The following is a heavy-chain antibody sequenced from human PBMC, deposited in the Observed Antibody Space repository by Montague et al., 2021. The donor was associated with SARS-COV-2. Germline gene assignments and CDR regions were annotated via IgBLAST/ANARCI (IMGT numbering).Heavy chain of an antibody. CDR2: ISYSGRT. D-gene: IGHD6-6*01. CDR3: ARSGWEQLVRARYYYYYGMDV. J-gene: IGHJ6*02. V-gene: IGHV4-39*07. CDR1: VGCGSSGSYY. Sequence: SETLSLTCTVDVGCGSSGSYYWGWIGQPRGTGMVWIGSISYSGRTYYNPSLKSRVTISVDTSKNQFSLKLSSVTAADTAVYYCARSGWEQLVRARYYYYYGMDVWGQGTTVTVSS.